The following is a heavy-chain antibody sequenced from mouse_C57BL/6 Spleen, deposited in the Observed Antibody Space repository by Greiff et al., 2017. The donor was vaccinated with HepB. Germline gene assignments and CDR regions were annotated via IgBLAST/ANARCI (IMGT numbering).Heavy chain of an antibody. J-gene: IGHJ2*01. D-gene: IGHD1-1*01. CDR2: ISSGSSTI. V-gene: IGHV5-17*01. CDR3: ARKYYGRGYYFDY. Sequence: EVQVVESGGGLVKPGGSLKLSCAASGFTFSDYGMHWVRQAPEKGLEWVAYISSGSSTIYYADTVKGRFTISRDNAKNTLFLQMTSLRSEDTAMYYCARKYYGRGYYFDYWGQGTTLTVSS. CDR1: GFTFSDYG.